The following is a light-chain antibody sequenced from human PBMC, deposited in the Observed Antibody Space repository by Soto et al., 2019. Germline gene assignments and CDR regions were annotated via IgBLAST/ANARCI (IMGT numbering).Light chain of an antibody. CDR2: KAS. V-gene: IGKV1-5*03. Sequence: QMTQSPSTLSASVGDTVTITCRASQSISTWLAWYQQKPGKAPKLLIYKASTLESGVPSRFSGSGSGTEFTLTISSLQPDDFATYYCQQYNTYSTFGHGIKVEIK. CDR3: QQYNTYST. CDR1: QSISTW. J-gene: IGKJ1*01.